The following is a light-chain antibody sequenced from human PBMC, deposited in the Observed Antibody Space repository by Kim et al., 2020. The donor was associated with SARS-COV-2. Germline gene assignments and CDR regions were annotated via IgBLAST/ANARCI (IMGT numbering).Light chain of an antibody. CDR1: QDIRDY. CDR2: DAV. J-gene: IGKJ5*01. V-gene: IGKV1-33*01. Sequence: DIQMTQSPSSLSVSVGDRVTITCQASQDIRDYLSWYQQKPGKAAKLLIYDAVKLQTGVPPRFSGSGSGTEFSLTINSLQPEDLGTYYCQQYDDVRPITFGQGTRLEIK. CDR3: QQYDDVRPIT.